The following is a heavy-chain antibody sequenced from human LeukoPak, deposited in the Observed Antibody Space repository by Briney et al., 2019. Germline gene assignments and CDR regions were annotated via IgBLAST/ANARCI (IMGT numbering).Heavy chain of an antibody. D-gene: IGHD3-10*01. CDR2: ISGSGATT. CDR3: AKLLLWFGELSS. J-gene: IGHJ1*01. CDR1: GFTFSSYA. V-gene: IGHV3-23*01. Sequence: GGSLRLSCAASGFTFSSYAMSWVRQAPGKGLEWVSAISGSGATTYYADSVKGRFTISRDNSKNTLYLQMNSLRAEDTAVYYCAKLLLWFGELSSWGQGTLVTVSS.